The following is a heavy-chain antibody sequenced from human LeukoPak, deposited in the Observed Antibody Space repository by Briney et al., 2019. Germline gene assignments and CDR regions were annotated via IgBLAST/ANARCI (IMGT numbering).Heavy chain of an antibody. CDR1: GGSFSGYY. J-gene: IGHJ4*02. CDR3: ARGASFWSGYYTGLFDY. CDR2: INHSGST. Sequence: SETLSLTCAVYGGSFSGYYWSWIRQPQGKGLEWIGEINHSGSTNYNPSLKSRVTISVDTSKNQFSLKLSSVTAADTAVYYCARGASFWSGYYTGLFDYWGQGTLVTVSS. V-gene: IGHV4-34*01. D-gene: IGHD3-3*01.